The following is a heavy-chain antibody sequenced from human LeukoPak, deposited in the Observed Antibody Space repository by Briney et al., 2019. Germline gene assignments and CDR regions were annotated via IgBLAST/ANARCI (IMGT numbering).Heavy chain of an antibody. J-gene: IGHJ3*02. CDR2: FDPEDGET. Sequence: ASVKVSCKVSGYTLTELSMHWVRQAPGKGLEWMGGFDPEDGETIYAQKFQGRVTMTTDTSTSTAYMELRSLRSDDTAVYYCARRYYYGSGTLGAFDIWGQGTMVTVSS. CDR3: ARRYYYGSGTLGAFDI. CDR1: GYTLTELS. D-gene: IGHD3-10*01. V-gene: IGHV1-24*01.